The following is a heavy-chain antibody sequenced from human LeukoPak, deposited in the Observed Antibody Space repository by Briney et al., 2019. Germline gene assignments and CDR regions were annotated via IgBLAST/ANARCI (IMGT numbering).Heavy chain of an antibody. D-gene: IGHD6-19*01. Sequence: GGSLRLSCSDSGFSFSSPRMHWVRQAPGKGLEYVSGISSDGGSTYYADSVKGRFTISRDNSKNTLFIQVSSLTPEDTAVYYCVNQISGWVYWGRGTLVTVSS. V-gene: IGHV3-64D*06. CDR1: GFSFSSPR. CDR3: VNQISGWVY. J-gene: IGHJ4*02. CDR2: ISSDGGST.